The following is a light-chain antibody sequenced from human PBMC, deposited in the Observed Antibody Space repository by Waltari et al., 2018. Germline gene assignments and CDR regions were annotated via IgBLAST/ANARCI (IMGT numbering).Light chain of an antibody. CDR1: QSVLYSSNNTNY. V-gene: IGKV4-1*01. Sequence: DIVMTQSPDSLTVSLGERVTINCNSSQSVLYSSNNTNYLAWYQQKPGQPPTLLIYWASTRESGVPDRFSGSGSGTDFTLTISSLQAEDVAVYYCQQYYSTPNTFGQGTKLEIK. CDR2: WAS. J-gene: IGKJ2*01. CDR3: QQYYSTPNT.